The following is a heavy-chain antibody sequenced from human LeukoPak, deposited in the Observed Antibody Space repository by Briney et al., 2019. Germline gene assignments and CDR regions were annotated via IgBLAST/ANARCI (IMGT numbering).Heavy chain of an antibody. CDR1: GYSVTSYW. CDR3: ARGEAGYNWNYPFDY. V-gene: IGHV5-51*01. D-gene: IGHD1-1*01. Sequence: HGESLKISCKGSGYSVTSYWIGWVRQMPGKGLEWMGIIYPGDSDTRYSPSFQGQVTISADKSISTAYLQWSSLKASDTAMYYCARGEAGYNWNYPFDYWGQGTLVTVSS. CDR2: IYPGDSDT. J-gene: IGHJ4*02.